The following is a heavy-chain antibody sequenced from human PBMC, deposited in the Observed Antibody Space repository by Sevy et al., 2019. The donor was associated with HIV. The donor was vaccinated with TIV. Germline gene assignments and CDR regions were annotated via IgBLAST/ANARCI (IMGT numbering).Heavy chain of an antibody. CDR2: ITTSGGTI. V-gene: IGHV3-48*01. J-gene: IGHJ3*02. CDR1: GFTFSSYD. Sequence: GGSLRLSCAASGFTFSSYDMNWVRQAPGKGLEWVSFITTSGGTIYYADSVKGRFTLSRDSAENSLYLQMNSLRVEDTAVYYCARDKMGGSFDIWGQGTMVTVSS. D-gene: IGHD3-16*01. CDR3: ARDKMGGSFDI.